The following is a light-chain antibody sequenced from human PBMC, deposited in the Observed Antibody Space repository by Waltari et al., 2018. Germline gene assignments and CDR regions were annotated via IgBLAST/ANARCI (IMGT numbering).Light chain of an antibody. V-gene: IGLV8-61*01. Sequence: QTVVTQEPSLSVSPGGAVALTCALRSGSVPSTSYPTWYQQTPGRPPRTLVYKGISRSSGFPDRFSGSILGNTAALTITGAQADDESDYYCSMYMGSGVWVFGGGTKLTVL. J-gene: IGLJ3*02. CDR2: KGI. CDR3: SMYMGSGVWV. CDR1: SGSVPSTSY.